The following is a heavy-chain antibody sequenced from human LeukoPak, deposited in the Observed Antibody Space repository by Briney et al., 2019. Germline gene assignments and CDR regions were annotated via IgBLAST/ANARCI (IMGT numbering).Heavy chain of an antibody. Sequence: SETLSLTCGVYGGSFSDYYWSWIRQPPGKGLEWIGEINHSGSTNYNPSLKSRVTISVDTSKNQFSLKVNSVTAADKAMYYCVTQILLCHYYWGQGTLVTVSS. CDR2: INHSGST. CDR3: VTQILLCHYY. V-gene: IGHV4-34*01. J-gene: IGHJ4*02. CDR1: GGSFSDYY. D-gene: IGHD3-10*01.